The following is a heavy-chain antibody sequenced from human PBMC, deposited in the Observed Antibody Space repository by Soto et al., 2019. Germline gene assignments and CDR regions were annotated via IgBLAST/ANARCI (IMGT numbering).Heavy chain of an antibody. CDR3: AKNMDYFAYSVYRPYDH. D-gene: IGHD4-4*01. CDR1: GFTFDDYT. Sequence: EVQLVESGGGLVQPGRSLRLSCAASGFTFDDYTMHWVRQAPGKGLEWVSLISWDSRKVDYADSVKGRFSISRDNARSSLYLQMNSLTPEDTAIYYCAKNMDYFAYSVYRPYDHWGRGTLVAVSS. CDR2: ISWDSRKV. J-gene: IGHJ4*02. V-gene: IGHV3-9*01.